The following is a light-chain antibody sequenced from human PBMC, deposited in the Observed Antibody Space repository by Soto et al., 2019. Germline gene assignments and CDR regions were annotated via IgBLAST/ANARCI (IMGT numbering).Light chain of an antibody. J-gene: IGLJ1*01. CDR1: SSDVGGYNY. Sequence: QCVLTQPASVSGSPGQSITISCTGTSSDVGGYNYVSWYQQHPGKAPKLMIYDVSNRPSGVSNRFSGSKSGNTASLTISGLQAEDEADYYCGSYTSSSTYVFGTGTKLTVL. V-gene: IGLV2-14*01. CDR3: GSYTSSSTYV. CDR2: DVS.